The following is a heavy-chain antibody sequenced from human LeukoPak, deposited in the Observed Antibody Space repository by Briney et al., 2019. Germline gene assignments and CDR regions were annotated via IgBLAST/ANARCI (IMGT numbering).Heavy chain of an antibody. J-gene: IGHJ3*02. D-gene: IGHD3-9*01. CDR2: MKGDGSEI. Sequence: GGSLRLSCAASGFTFSNAWMSWVRQAPGKGLEWVANMKGDGSEIYYVDSVKGRFTISRDNAKNLLYLQMNSLRAEDTAVYYCARPGYTAGYDIWGQGTLVTVSS. CDR1: GFTFSNAW. CDR3: ARPGYTAGYDI. V-gene: IGHV3-7*01.